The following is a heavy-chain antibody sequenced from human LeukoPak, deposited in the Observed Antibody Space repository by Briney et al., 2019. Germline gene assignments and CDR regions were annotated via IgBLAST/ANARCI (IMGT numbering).Heavy chain of an antibody. CDR2: IHWDDDK. CDR1: GFSISTSGVG. J-gene: IGHJ3*01. V-gene: IGHV2-5*02. Sequence: SGPTLVKPTQTLTLTCTFSGFSISTSGVGVGWIRQPPGKALEWLALIHWDDDKRYSPSLKSRVTITKDTSKNQVVLTMTNMDPVDTATYYCAHRRLGYYDSSSYKSFDAFDFWGQGTLVTVSS. CDR3: AHRRLGYYDSSSYKSFDAFDF. D-gene: IGHD3-22*01.